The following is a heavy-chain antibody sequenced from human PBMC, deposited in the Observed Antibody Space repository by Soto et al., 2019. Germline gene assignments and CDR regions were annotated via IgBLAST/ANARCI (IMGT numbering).Heavy chain of an antibody. CDR1: GYRFTSYW. D-gene: IGHD2-21*02. V-gene: IGHV5-51*01. Sequence: EVQLVQSGAEVKKPGESLKISCKGSGYRFTSYWIGWVRQMPGKGLEWMGMIYPGDSDTRYSPSFQGQVTISADKSIGTAFLQWSSLKASDTAMYYCARLGDCGDDCYTGGYFDLWGRGTLVTVSS. CDR2: IYPGDSDT. CDR3: ARLGDCGDDCYTGGYFDL. J-gene: IGHJ2*01.